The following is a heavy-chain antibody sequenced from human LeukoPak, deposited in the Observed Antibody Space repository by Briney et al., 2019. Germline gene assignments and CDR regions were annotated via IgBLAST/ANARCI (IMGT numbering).Heavy chain of an antibody. D-gene: IGHD3-22*01. J-gene: IGHJ4*02. CDR1: GYTFTGYY. Sequence: ASVKVSCKASGYTFTGYYMHWVRQAPGQGLEWMGWINPNSGGTNYAQKFQGRVTMTTDTSTSTAYMELRSLRSDDTAVYYCARGGGSGYAHFDYWGRGTLVTVSS. CDR3: ARGGGSGYAHFDY. CDR2: INPNSGGT. V-gene: IGHV1-2*02.